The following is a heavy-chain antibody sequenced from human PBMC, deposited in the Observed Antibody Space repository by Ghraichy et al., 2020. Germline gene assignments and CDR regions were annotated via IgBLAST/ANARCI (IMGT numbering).Heavy chain of an antibody. CDR1: GFTFDDYA. Sequence: GGSLRLSCAASGFTFDDYAMHWVRQAPGKGREWVSGISWNSGSIGYADSVKGRFTISRDNAKNSLYLQMNSLRAEDTALYYCAKDRIGGYDSAAFDIWGQGTMVTVSS. CDR2: ISWNSGSI. CDR3: AKDRIGGYDSAAFDI. J-gene: IGHJ3*02. D-gene: IGHD5-12*01. V-gene: IGHV3-9*01.